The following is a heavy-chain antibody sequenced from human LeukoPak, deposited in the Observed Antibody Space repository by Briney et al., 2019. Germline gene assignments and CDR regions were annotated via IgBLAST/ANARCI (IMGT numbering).Heavy chain of an antibody. CDR2: TNPNSGGT. CDR3: ARTLASSGGSCYSCAFDI. CDR1: GYTFTGYY. Sequence: GASVKVSCKASGYTFTGYYMHWVRQAPGQGLEWMGWTNPNSGGTSFAQKFQGRVTMTRDTSISTAYMELSRLRSDDTAVYYCARTLASSGGSCYSCAFDIWGQGTMVTVSS. V-gene: IGHV1-2*02. J-gene: IGHJ3*02. D-gene: IGHD2-15*01.